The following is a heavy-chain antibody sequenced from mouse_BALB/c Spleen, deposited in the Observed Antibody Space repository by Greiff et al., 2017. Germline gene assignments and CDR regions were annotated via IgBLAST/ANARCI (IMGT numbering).Heavy chain of an antibody. J-gene: IGHJ2*01. V-gene: IGHV1-31*01. Sequence: VQLKESGPELVKPGASVKISCKASGYSFTGYYMHWVKQSHVKSLEWIGRINPYNGATSYNQNFKDKASLTVDKSSSTAYMELHSLTSEDSAVYYCAKFTTLDYWGQGTTLTVSS. CDR1: GYSFTGYY. CDR2: INPYNGAT. CDR3: AKFTTLDY.